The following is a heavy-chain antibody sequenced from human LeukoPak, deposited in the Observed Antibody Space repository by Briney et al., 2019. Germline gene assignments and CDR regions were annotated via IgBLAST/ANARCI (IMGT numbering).Heavy chain of an antibody. CDR2: ISSSGSTI. J-gene: IGHJ4*02. CDR1: GFTFSDYY. CDR3: ARVMVRGEFDY. D-gene: IGHD3-10*01. V-gene: IGHV3-11*01. Sequence: GGSLRLSCAASGFTFSDYYMSWIRQAPGKGLEWVSYISSSGSTIYYADSVKGRFTISRDSAKNSLYLQMNSLRAEDTAVYYCARVMVRGEFDYWGQGTPVTVSS.